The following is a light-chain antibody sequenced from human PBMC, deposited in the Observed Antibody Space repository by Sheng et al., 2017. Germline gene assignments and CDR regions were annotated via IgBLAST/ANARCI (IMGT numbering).Light chain of an antibody. CDR3: QQYNNWPPALT. CDR2: AAS. CDR1: QGIRND. J-gene: IGKJ4*01. V-gene: IGKV1-17*01. Sequence: DIQVTQSPSTLSASVGDRVTITCRASQGIRNDLGWYQQKPGKAPKLLIYAASSLQSGVSSRFSGSGSGTEFTLTISSLQSEDFAVYYCQQYNNWPPALTFGGGTKVEIK.